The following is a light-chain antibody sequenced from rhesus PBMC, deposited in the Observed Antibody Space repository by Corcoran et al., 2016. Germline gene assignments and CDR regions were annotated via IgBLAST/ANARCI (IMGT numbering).Light chain of an antibody. CDR3: LQGYSTPYS. CDR1: QGISDY. CDR2: AAS. J-gene: IGKJ2*01. Sequence: DIQMTQSPSSLSASVGDRVTITCRASQGISDYLSWYQPKPGKAPKLLIYAASSLERGVPSRFSGGGSGPDLPLTISSLQPEDFAAYYCLQGYSTPYSFGQVTKVEIK. V-gene: IGKV1-36*02.